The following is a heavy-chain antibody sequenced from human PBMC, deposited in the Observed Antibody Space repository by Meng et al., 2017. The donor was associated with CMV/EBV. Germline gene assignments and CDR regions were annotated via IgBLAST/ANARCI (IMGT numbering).Heavy chain of an antibody. CDR1: GGSLSGYY. J-gene: IGHJ4*02. D-gene: IGHD2-15*01. CDR3: ARGQKYCSGGSCYSGTLGY. V-gene: IGHV4-34*01. CDR2: INHSGST. Sequence: SETLSLTCAVYGGSLSGYYWSWIRQPPGKGLEWIGEINHSGSTNYNPSLKSRVTISVDTSKNQFSLKLSSVTAADTAVYYCARGQKYCSGGSCYSGTLGYWGQGTLVTVSS.